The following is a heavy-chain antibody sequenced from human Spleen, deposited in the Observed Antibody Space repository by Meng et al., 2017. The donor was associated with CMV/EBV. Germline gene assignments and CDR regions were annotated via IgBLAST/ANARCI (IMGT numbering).Heavy chain of an antibody. CDR3: ARDSPHPNWFDP. Sequence: ASVKVSCKASGYTFTNYFMHWVRQAPGQGLEWMGWINPNSGVTNYAQKFQGRVTVTRDTSISTAYMELSRLRSDDTAVYYCARDSPHPNWFDPWGQGTLVTVSS. CDR2: INPNSGVT. CDR1: GYTFTNYF. V-gene: IGHV1-2*02. J-gene: IGHJ5*02.